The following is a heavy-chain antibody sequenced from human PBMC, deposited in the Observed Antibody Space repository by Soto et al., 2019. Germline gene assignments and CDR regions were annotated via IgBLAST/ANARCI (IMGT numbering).Heavy chain of an antibody. V-gene: IGHV3-23*01. CDR2: ISGSGGST. CDR1: GFTFSSYA. Sequence: EVQLLESGGGLVQPGGSLRLSCAASGFTFSSYAMSWVRKAPGKGLEWVSAISGSGGSTYYADSVKGRFTISTDNSKNALYLQMDRLRADGTAVYYFAKDLGMGLVSPSDYRGHGTLVTVSS. J-gene: IGHJ4*01. CDR3: AKDLGMGLVSPSDY. D-gene: IGHD3-16*01.